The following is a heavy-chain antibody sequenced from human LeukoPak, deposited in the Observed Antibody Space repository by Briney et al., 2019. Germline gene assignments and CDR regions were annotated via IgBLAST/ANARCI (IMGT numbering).Heavy chain of an antibody. V-gene: IGHV4-61*08. Sequence: SETLSLTCTVSGGSISSGGYYWSWIRQHPGKGLEWIGYIYYSGSTNYNPSLKSRVTISVDTSKNQFSLKLSSVTAADTAVYYCARDAGSGTPIDYWGQGTLVTVSS. J-gene: IGHJ4*02. CDR2: IYYSGST. D-gene: IGHD3-10*01. CDR1: GGSISSGGYY. CDR3: ARDAGSGTPIDY.